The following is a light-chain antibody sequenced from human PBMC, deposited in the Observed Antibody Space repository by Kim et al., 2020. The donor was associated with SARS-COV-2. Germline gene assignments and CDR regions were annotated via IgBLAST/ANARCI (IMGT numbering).Light chain of an antibody. CDR1: QSVLYSSNNKNY. J-gene: IGKJ2*01. CDR2: WAS. CDR3: QQYYSTPYT. Sequence: DIVMTQSSDSLAVSLGERATINCKSSQSVLYSSNNKNYLAWYKQKAGQPPKLLIYWASTRESGVPDRFSGSGSGTDFTLTISSLQAEDVAVYYCQQYYSTPYTFGQGTKLEI. V-gene: IGKV4-1*01.